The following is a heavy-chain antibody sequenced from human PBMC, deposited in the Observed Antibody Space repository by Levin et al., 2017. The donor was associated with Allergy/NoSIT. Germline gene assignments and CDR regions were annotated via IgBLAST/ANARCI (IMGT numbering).Heavy chain of an antibody. J-gene: IGHJ4*02. Sequence: SETLSLTCDVSGGSFSSINYCTWVRQPPGKGLEWIGEIHQSGSTKYNPSLKSRVTISVDKSKNQFSLDLTSVTAADTAVYYCAKHGGWYFDSWGQGTLVTVSS. V-gene: IGHV4-4*02. CDR3: AKHGGWYFDS. D-gene: IGHD6-19*01. CDR2: IHQSGST. CDR1: GGSFSSINY.